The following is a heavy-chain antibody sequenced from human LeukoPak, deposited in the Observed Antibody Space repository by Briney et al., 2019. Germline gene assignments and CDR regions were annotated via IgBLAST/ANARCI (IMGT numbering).Heavy chain of an antibody. V-gene: IGHV3-7*01. CDR3: AISPARHCISTGCYCTPPYYMDV. CDR1: GFTFSSYW. Sequence: GGSLRLSCAASGFTFSSYWMSWVRQAPGKGLEWVADIKQDGSEKYYVDSVKGRFTISRDNAKNSLYLQMNSLRAEATAVFNCAISPARHCISTGCYCTPPYYMDVWGKGTTVTVSS. CDR2: IKQDGSEK. D-gene: IGHD2-2*01. J-gene: IGHJ6*03.